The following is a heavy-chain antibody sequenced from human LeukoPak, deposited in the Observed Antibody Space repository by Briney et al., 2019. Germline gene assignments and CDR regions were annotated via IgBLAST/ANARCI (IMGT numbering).Heavy chain of an antibody. V-gene: IGHV4-39*01. CDR3: ARHDSYGSSNWFDP. D-gene: IGHD4-17*01. Sequence: SETLSLTCTVSGGSISSGLYWGWIRQSPGRRLEWIASVSSGGTTYYNPSLKSRVSISVDTSNNQFSLKLNSVIAADTAVYYCARHDSYGSSNWFDPWGQGTLVTVSS. CDR2: VSSGGTT. J-gene: IGHJ5*02. CDR1: GGSISSGLY.